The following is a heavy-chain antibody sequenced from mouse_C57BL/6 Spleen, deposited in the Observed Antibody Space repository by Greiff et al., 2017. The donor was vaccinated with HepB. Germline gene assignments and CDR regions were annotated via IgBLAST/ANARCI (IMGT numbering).Heavy chain of an antibody. CDR1: GYTFTGYW. J-gene: IGHJ2*01. Sequence: VKLQQSGAELMKPGASVKLSCKATGYTFTGYWIEWVKQRPGHGLEWIGEILPGSGSTNYNEKFKGKATFTADTSSNTAYMQLSSLTTEDSAIYYCARGIGNYYGSSSRDYFDYWGQGTTLTVSS. D-gene: IGHD1-1*01. V-gene: IGHV1-9*01. CDR2: ILPGSGST. CDR3: ARGIGNYYGSSSRDYFDY.